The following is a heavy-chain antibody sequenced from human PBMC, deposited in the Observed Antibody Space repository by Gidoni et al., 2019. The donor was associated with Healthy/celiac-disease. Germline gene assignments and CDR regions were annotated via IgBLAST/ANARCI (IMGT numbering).Heavy chain of an antibody. V-gene: IGHV1-2*02. Sequence: QVQLVQSGAEVKKPGASVKVSCKASGYTFTGYYMHWVRQAPGQGLEWMGWINPNSCGTNYAQKFQGRVTMTRDTSISTAYMELSRLRSDDTAVYYCAREVRSIVVTVYYFDYWGQGTLVTVSS. D-gene: IGHD2-15*01. CDR3: AREVRSIVVTVYYFDY. CDR2: INPNSCGT. J-gene: IGHJ4*02. CDR1: GYTFTGYY.